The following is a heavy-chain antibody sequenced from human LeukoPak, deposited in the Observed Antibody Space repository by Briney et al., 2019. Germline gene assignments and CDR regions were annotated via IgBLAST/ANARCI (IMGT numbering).Heavy chain of an antibody. J-gene: IGHJ3*02. CDR1: GGTFSSYA. V-gene: IGHV1-69*06. Sequence: SVKVSCKASGGTFSSYAISWVRQAPGQGLEWMGGIIPIFGAANHAQKFQGRVTITADKSTSTAYMELSSLRSEDTAVYYCARGEVVPAAIGAFDIWGQGTMVTVSS. CDR3: ARGEVVPAAIGAFDI. CDR2: IIPIFGAA. D-gene: IGHD2-2*01.